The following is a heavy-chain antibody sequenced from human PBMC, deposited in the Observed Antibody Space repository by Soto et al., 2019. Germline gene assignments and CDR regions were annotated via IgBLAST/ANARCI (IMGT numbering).Heavy chain of an antibody. Sequence: SETLSLTCTVSGDSVRNTNYYWSWIRQPPGKGLEWIGYIYYTGATNYNPSLKSRVTISLDTSKNQFSLQLNSVTTADTAVYSCARMNMLAGHAFDVWGQGIMVT. D-gene: IGHD3-9*01. CDR3: ARMNMLAGHAFDV. CDR2: IYYTGAT. CDR1: GDSVRNTNYY. V-gene: IGHV4-61*01. J-gene: IGHJ3*01.